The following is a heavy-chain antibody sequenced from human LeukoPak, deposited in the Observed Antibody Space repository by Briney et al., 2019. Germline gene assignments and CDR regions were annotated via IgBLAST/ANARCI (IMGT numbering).Heavy chain of an antibody. D-gene: IGHD6-19*01. CDR1: GFTFSSYN. CDR2: ITSSGDTI. Sequence: PGGSLRLSCAASGFTFSSYNMNWVRQAPGKGLEWVSYITSSGDTIYYADSVKGGFTISRDNAKNSLFLQMSSLRDEDTAVYYCARLLGSGWFTGNALDIWGQGTMVTVSS. CDR3: ARLLGSGWFTGNALDI. V-gene: IGHV3-48*02. J-gene: IGHJ3*02.